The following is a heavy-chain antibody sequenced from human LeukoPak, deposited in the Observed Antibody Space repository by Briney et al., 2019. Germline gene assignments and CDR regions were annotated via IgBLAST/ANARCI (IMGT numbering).Heavy chain of an antibody. CDR3: ARSSRRGATTNY. V-gene: IGHV4-31*03. CDR2: IYYSGST. J-gene: IGHJ4*02. D-gene: IGHD1-26*01. CDR1: GGSISSGGYY. Sequence: PSQTLSLTCTVSGGSISSGGYYWSWIRQHPGKGLEWIGYIYYSGSTYYNPSLKSRVTISVDTSKNQFSLKLSSVTAADTAVYYCARSSRRGATTNYWGQGTLVTVSS.